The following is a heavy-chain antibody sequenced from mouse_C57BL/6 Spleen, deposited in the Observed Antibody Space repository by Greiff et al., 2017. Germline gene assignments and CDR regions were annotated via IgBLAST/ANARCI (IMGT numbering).Heavy chain of an antibody. D-gene: IGHD2-4*01. V-gene: IGHV1-64*01. J-gene: IGHJ3*01. Sequence: QVQLQQPGAELVKPGASVKLSCKASGYTFTSYWMHWVKQRPGQGLEWIGMIHPNSGSTNYNEKFKSKATLTVDKSSSTAYMQLSSLTSEDSAVYYCANPYYDYDGGFAYWGQGTLVTVSA. CDR1: GYTFTSYW. CDR3: ANPYYDYDGGFAY. CDR2: IHPNSGST.